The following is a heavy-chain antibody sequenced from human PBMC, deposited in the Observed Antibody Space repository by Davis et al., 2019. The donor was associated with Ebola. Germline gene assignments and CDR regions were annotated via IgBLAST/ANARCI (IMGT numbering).Heavy chain of an antibody. J-gene: IGHJ6*02. Sequence: MPSETLSLTCAVYGVSFSGYYWNWIRQPPGKGLEWIGEINHSGRTNYNPSLKLRVTMSVDTSKNQFSLRVRSVTAADTAVYYCARGGGYGGYGMDVWGQGTTVTVSS. CDR3: ARGGGYGGYGMDV. V-gene: IGHV4-34*01. D-gene: IGHD6-25*01. CDR1: GVSFSGYY. CDR2: INHSGRT.